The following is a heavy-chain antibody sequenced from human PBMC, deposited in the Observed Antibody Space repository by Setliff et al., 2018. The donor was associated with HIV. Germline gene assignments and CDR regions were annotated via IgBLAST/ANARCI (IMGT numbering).Heavy chain of an antibody. Sequence: PSETLSLTCTISGYSISSGYYWGWIRQPPGKGLEWIGSIYHGGTTYYNPSLKSRVTMSVDTSKKQFSLKLISVTAADTAVYYCAGHFYYSGSGIWAGLDSWGQGTLVTVSS. V-gene: IGHV4-38-2*02. CDR1: GYSISSGYY. CDR2: IYHGGTT. D-gene: IGHD3-10*01. J-gene: IGHJ4*02. CDR3: AGHFYYSGSGIWAGLDS.